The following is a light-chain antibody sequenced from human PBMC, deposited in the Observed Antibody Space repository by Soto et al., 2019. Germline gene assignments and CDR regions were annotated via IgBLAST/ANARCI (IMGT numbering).Light chain of an antibody. CDR3: QQTYRTPPTT. CDR1: QSISSF. J-gene: IGKJ5*01. V-gene: IGKV1-39*01. Sequence: DIQMTQSPSSLSASVGDRVTMTCRASQSISSFLNWYQQKPGKAPKLLIYTTSTLQSGVPSRFSGSGSGTDFTLTISSLQPEDFANYYCQQTYRTPPTTFGQGTRLEIK. CDR2: TTS.